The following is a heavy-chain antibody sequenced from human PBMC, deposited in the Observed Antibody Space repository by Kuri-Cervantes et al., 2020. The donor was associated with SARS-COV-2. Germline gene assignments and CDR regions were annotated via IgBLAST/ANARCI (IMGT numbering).Heavy chain of an antibody. CDR1: GGSISSYY. D-gene: IGHD3-9*01. Sequence: ESLKISCTVSGGSISSYYWSWIRQPAGKGLEWIGRIYTSGSTNYNPSLKSRVTMSVDTSKNQFSLKLSSVTAADTAVYYCARDTYYDILTGYSPLGFDPWGQGTLVTVSS. V-gene: IGHV4-4*07. CDR3: ARDTYYDILTGYSPLGFDP. CDR2: IYTSGST. J-gene: IGHJ5*02.